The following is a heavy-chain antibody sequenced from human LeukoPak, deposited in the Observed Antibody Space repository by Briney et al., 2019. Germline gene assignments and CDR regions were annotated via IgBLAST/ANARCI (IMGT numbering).Heavy chain of an antibody. J-gene: IGHJ5*02. CDR2: SYYSGST. Sequence: SETLSLTCTVSGGSISSSYWSWIRQPPGKGLEWIGYSYYSGSTNYNPSLKSRVTISVDTSKNQFSLKLSSVTAADTAVYYCARQETNWFDPWGQGTPVTVSS. V-gene: IGHV4-59*08. CDR1: GGSISSSY. CDR3: ARQETNWFDP.